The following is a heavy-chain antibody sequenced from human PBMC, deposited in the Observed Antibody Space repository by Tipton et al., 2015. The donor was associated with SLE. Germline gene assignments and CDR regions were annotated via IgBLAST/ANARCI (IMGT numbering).Heavy chain of an antibody. D-gene: IGHD3-16*01. V-gene: IGHV5-51*03. CDR2: IYPANSDT. Sequence: QLVQSGAEVKKSGESLKISCKGSGYIFTTYWIGWVRQMPGKGLEWMGIIYPANSDTRYSPSFQGQVTFSVDKSIATAYLQWRSLRASDTAVYYCARLIRDGYSDLCCRGTLVTVSS. CDR3: ARLIRDGYSDL. J-gene: IGHJ2*01. CDR1: GYIFTTYW.